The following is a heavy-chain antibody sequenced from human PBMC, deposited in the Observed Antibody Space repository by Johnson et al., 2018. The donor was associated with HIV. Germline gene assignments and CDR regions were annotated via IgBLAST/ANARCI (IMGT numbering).Heavy chain of an antibody. D-gene: IGHD3-16*01. CDR3: AKPPSMGADAFDI. J-gene: IGHJ3*02. CDR1: GFTFDDYA. V-gene: IGHV3-9*01. Sequence: LVESGGGLVQSGRSLRLSCAASGFTFDDYAMHWVRQAPGKGLEWVSGISWNSGSKGYADSVKGRFTISRDNARNSLYLQMNSVRPEDAAVYYCAKPPSMGADAFDIWGQGTMVTVSS. CDR2: ISWNSGSK.